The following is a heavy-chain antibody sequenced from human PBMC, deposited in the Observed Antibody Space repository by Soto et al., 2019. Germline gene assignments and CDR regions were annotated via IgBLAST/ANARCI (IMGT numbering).Heavy chain of an antibody. J-gene: IGHJ3*02. CDR2: ISAYNGNT. V-gene: IGHV1-18*01. CDR1: GYTFTSYG. Sequence: ASVKVSCKASGYTFTSYGISWVRQAPGQGLEGMGWISAYNGNTNYAQKLQGRVTMTTDTSTSTAYMELRSLRSDDTAVYYCARQSVLPNAFDIWGQGTMVTVSS. CDR3: ARQSVLPNAFDI.